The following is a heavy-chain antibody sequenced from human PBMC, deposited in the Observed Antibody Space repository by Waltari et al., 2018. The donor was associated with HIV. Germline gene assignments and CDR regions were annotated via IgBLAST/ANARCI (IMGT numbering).Heavy chain of an antibody. V-gene: IGHV3-7*01. CDR2: IKQDGSEK. CDR3: ARDEYYYDSSGYPGYFDY. CDR1: GFTFSCYW. Sequence: EVQLVESGGGLVQPGGSLRLSCAASGFTFSCYWLSWVRQAPGKGLEWVANIKQDGSEKYYVDSVKGRFTISRDNAKNSLYLQMNSLRVEDTAVYYCARDEYYYDSSGYPGYFDYWGQGTLVTVSS. J-gene: IGHJ4*02. D-gene: IGHD3-22*01.